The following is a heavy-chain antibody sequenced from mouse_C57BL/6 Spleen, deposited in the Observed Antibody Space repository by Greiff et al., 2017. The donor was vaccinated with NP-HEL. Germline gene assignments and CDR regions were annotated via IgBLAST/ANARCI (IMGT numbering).Heavy chain of an antibody. CDR3: ARGGTTVVADWYFDV. Sequence: DVHLVESEGGLVQPGSSMKLSCTASGFTFSDYYMAWVRQVPEKGLEWVANINYDGSSTYYLDSLKSRFIISRDNAKNILYLQMSSLKSEDTATYYCARGGTTVVADWYFDVWGTGTTVTVSS. CDR1: GFTFSDYY. CDR2: INYDGSST. V-gene: IGHV5-16*01. D-gene: IGHD1-1*01. J-gene: IGHJ1*03.